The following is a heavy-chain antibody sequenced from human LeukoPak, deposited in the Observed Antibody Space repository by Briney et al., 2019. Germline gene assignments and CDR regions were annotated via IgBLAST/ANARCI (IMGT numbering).Heavy chain of an antibody. CDR3: AKPVTVSGGDGFDY. J-gene: IGHJ4*02. V-gene: IGHV3-30*18. CDR1: GFTFSSYG. CDR2: ISYDGSNK. Sequence: GRSLRLSCAASGFTFSSYGMHWVRQAPGKGLEWVAVISYDGSNKYYADSVKGRFTISRDNSKNTLYLQMNSLRAEDTAVYYCAKPVTVSGGDGFDYWGQGTLVTVSS. D-gene: IGHD3-10*01.